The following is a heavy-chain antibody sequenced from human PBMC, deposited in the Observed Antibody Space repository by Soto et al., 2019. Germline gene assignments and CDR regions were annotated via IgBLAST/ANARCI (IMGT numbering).Heavy chain of an antibody. CDR3: AKDSIPYSSSYDLDH. D-gene: IGHD6-6*01. J-gene: IGHJ4*02. CDR2: ITGTGVSI. V-gene: IGHV3-23*01. Sequence: PGGSLRLSCVASGFSFSGFAMSWVRQAPGKGQVWVSSITGTGVSIYYADSVRGRFTVSRDNSKNTLYLQMSSLRAEDTSRYYCAKDSIPYSSSYDLDHWGRGALVTAPQ. CDR1: GFSFSGFA.